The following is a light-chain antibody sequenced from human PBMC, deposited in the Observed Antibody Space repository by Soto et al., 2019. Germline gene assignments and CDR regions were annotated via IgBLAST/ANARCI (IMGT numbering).Light chain of an antibody. CDR2: GAS. V-gene: IGKV1-27*01. CDR1: QVINNY. CDR3: QKYNSAPPVT. J-gene: IGKJ3*01. Sequence: DIQMTQSPSSLSASVGDRVTISCRASQVINNYLAWYQQKPGKGPKLLIYGASTLQSGVPSRFSGSGYGTDFTLTIRSLQPEDVATYYCQKYNSAPPVTFGPGTKVDV.